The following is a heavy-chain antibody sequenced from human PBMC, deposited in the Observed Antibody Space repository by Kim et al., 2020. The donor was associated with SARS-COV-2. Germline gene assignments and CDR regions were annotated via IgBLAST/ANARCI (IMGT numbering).Heavy chain of an antibody. D-gene: IGHD3-10*01. CDR3: ARLWFGPYGMDV. J-gene: IGHJ6*02. Sequence: TPSNPSRKDRVTISVDTSKSQFSLRLSSVTEADTAVYYCARLWFGPYGMDVWGQGTTVPVSS. V-gene: IGHV4-30-2*03. CDR2: T.